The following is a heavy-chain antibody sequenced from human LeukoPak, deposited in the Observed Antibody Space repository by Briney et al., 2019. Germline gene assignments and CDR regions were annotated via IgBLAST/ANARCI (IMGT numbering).Heavy chain of an antibody. CDR2: INPSGGST. Sequence: GASVKVSCKASGYTFTGYYMHWVRQAPGQGLEWMEWINPSGGSTSYAQKFQGRVTMTRDTSTSTVYMELSSLRSEDTAVYYCARDSSSRSGMDVWGQGTTVTVSS. D-gene: IGHD6-13*01. CDR1: GYTFTGYY. V-gene: IGHV1-46*01. J-gene: IGHJ6*02. CDR3: ARDSSSRSGMDV.